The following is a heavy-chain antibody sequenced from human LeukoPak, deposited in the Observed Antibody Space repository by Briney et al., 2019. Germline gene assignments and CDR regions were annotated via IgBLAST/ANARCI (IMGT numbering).Heavy chain of an antibody. Sequence: SQTLSLTCTVSGGSISSNGYYWSWIRQQPGKGLEWIGYIYYSGSTYYNPSLTSRVTISVDTSKNHFSLKPSSVTAADTAVYYCARDGDSTGYYFAYWGQGTLVTVSS. D-gene: IGHD3-22*01. CDR1: GGSISSNGYY. CDR2: IYYSGST. CDR3: ARDGDSTGYYFAY. V-gene: IGHV4-31*03. J-gene: IGHJ4*02.